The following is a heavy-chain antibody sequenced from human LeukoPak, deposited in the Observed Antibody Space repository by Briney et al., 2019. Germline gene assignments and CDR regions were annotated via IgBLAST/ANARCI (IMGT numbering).Heavy chain of an antibody. J-gene: IGHJ4*02. CDR3: AKDLFAGNDEFPFSGFDC. Sequence: GGSLRLSCAASGFTFSTYGMHWVRQAPGEGLEWEALISFDGSNEYYADSVKGRFTISRDNSKNTLYLEMNSLRAEDTAVYYCAKDLFAGNDEFPFSGFDCWGQGTLVTVSS. CDR1: GFTFSTYG. D-gene: IGHD1-1*01. V-gene: IGHV3-30*18. CDR2: ISFDGSNE.